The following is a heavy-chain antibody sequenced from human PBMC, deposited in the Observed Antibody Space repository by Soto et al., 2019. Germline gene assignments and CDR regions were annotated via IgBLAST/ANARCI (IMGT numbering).Heavy chain of an antibody. D-gene: IGHD2-21*02. J-gene: IGHJ4*02. Sequence: GGSLRLSCAASGFTFSSYAMSWVRQAPGKGLEWVSAISGSGGSTYYADSVKGRFTIPRDNSKNTLYLQMNSLRAEDTAVYYCAKYGGNSVGCDYWGQGTLVTVSS. CDR3: AKYGGNSVGCDY. CDR2: ISGSGGST. V-gene: IGHV3-23*01. CDR1: GFTFSSYA.